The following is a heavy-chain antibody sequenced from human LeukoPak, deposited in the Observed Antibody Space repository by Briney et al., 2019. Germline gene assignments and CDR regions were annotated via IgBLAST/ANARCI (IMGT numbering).Heavy chain of an antibody. J-gene: IGHJ4*02. CDR3: ARDWHWSFDY. D-gene: IGHD2-8*02. Sequence: ASVKVSCKASGYTCTSYGISGVRQAPGEGLEWMGWTSAYNGNTNYAQKLQGRVTMTTDTSTSTAYMELRSLRSDDTAVYYCARDWHWSFDYWGQGTLVTVSS. V-gene: IGHV1-18*01. CDR2: TSAYNGNT. CDR1: GYTCTSYG.